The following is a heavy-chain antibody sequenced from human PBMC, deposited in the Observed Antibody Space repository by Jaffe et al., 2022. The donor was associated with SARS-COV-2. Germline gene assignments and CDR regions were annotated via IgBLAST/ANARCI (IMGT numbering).Heavy chain of an antibody. CDR2: INSDGSST. CDR1: GFTFSSYW. J-gene: IGHJ6*02. V-gene: IGHV3-74*01. Sequence: EVQLVESGGGLVQPGGSLRLSCAASGFTFSSYWMHWVRQAPGKGLVWVSRINSDGSSTSYADSVKGRFTISRDNAKNTLYLQMNSLRAEDTAVYYCARDSGRGRGYDFWSGYYFRSIPQGYGMDVWGQGTTVTVSS. CDR3: ARDSGRGRGYDFWSGYYFRSIPQGYGMDV. D-gene: IGHD3-3*01.